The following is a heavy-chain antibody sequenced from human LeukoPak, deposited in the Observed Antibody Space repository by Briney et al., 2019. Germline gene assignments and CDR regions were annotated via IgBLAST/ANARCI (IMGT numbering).Heavy chain of an antibody. CDR2: VDPEDGET. CDR3: ATDGALRFLEWSNNWFDP. J-gene: IGHJ5*02. Sequence: ASVKVSCKVSEYTFTDYYMHWVQQAPGKGLEWMGLVDPEDGETIYAEKFQGRVTITADTSTDTAYMELGSLRSEDTAVYYCATDGALRFLEWSNNWFDPWGQGTLVTVSS. CDR1: EYTFTDYY. V-gene: IGHV1-69-2*01. D-gene: IGHD3-3*01.